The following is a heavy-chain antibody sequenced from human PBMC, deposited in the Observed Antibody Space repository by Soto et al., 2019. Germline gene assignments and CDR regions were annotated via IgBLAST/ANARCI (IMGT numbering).Heavy chain of an antibody. J-gene: IGHJ6*02. Sequence: SETLSLTCAVYGWSFSGYYWSWIRQPPGKGLEWIGEINHSGSTNYNPSLKSRVTISVDTSKNQFSLKLISVTAPDTAVYYCARGQAYYYDSSGYYKRLKNYYYHYGMDVWGQGTTVTVSS. D-gene: IGHD3-22*01. V-gene: IGHV4-34*01. CDR3: ARGQAYYYDSSGYYKRLKNYYYHYGMDV. CDR1: GWSFSGYY. CDR2: INHSGST.